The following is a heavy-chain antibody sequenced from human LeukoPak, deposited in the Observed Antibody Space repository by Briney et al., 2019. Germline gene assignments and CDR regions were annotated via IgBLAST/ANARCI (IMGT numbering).Heavy chain of an antibody. CDR1: GFTFSDYS. J-gene: IGHJ4*02. CDR3: ARRISLEY. D-gene: IGHD2-15*01. Sequence: VGSLRLSCAASGFTFSDYSMSWIRQAPGKGLEWVSYLDSSGSIIYYADPVKGRFSISRDNAKNSLYLQMNSLRAEDTAVYYCARRISLEYWGQGTLVTVSS. V-gene: IGHV3-11*01. CDR2: LDSSGSII.